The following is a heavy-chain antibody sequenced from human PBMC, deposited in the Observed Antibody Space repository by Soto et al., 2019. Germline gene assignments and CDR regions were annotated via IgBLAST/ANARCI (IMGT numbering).Heavy chain of an antibody. J-gene: IGHJ4*02. CDR2: IYHSGST. V-gene: IGHV4-30-2*01. CDR3: ASLPAYSSSWLPDY. Sequence: QLQLQESGSGLVKPSQTLSLTCAVSGGSISSGGYSWSWIRQPPGKGLEWSGYIYHSGSTYYNPSLKSRVTISVDRSKNQFSLKLSSLTAADTAVYYCASLPAYSSSWLPDYWGQGTLVTVSS. D-gene: IGHD6-13*01. CDR1: GGSISSGGYS.